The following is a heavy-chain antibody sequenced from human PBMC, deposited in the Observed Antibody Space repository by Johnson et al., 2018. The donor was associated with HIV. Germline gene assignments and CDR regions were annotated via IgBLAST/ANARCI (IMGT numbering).Heavy chain of an antibody. CDR2: ISSSGSNI. CDR3: ARARVVGAKSSAFDI. CDR1: GFTFSDYY. J-gene: IGHJ3*02. Sequence: QVQLVESGGGVVQPGRSLRLSCAASGFTFSDYYMRWIRQAPGKGLEWVSYISSSGSNIYYADSVKGRFTISRDNAKNSLYLQMNSLRAEETAVYYCARARVVGAKSSAFDIWGQGTMVTVSS. V-gene: IGHV3-11*04. D-gene: IGHD1-26*01.